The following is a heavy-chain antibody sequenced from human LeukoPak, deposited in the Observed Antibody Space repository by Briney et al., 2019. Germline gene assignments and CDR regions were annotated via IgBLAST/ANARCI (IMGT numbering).Heavy chain of an antibody. Sequence: GASLKVSCKASGYSFSSYGLSWVRQAPGQGLEWMGWISSYNGDTNYAQKLQGRVTMTTDTSTSTAYMELTSLRSDDTAVYYCARRNDFGDFWGQGTLVTVSS. J-gene: IGHJ4*02. CDR3: ARRNDFGDF. V-gene: IGHV1-18*01. CDR2: ISSYNGDT. CDR1: GYSFSSYG. D-gene: IGHD4-17*01.